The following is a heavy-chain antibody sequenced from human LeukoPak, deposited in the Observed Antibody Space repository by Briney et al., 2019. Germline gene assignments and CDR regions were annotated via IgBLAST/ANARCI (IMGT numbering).Heavy chain of an antibody. V-gene: IGHV4-30-2*01. D-gene: IGHD6-6*01. J-gene: IGHJ6*03. CDR1: GCSISSGGYS. CDR3: ATIAARNMDV. CDR2: IYHSGST. Sequence: SQTLSLTCAVSGCSISSGGYSWSWIRQPPGKGLEWIGYIYHSGSTYYSPSLKSRVTLSVDRSKNQFSLKLSSVTAADTAVYYCATIAARNMDVWGKGTTVTVSS.